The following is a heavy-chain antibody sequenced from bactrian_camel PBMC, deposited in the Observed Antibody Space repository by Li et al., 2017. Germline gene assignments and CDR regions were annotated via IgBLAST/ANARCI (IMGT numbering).Heavy chain of an antibody. CDR2: IDIDGTT. CDR1: GYTHDRYC. Sequence: HVQLVESGGGSVQAGGSLRLSCSASGYTHDRYCMAWFRQAPGKEREGIAAIDIDGTTTYAESVKGRFTISRDNAKNTVYLQMNSLKTEDTAVYYCATRGYYSEYGVSYWGQGTQVTVS. CDR3: ATRGYYSEYGVSY. D-gene: IGHD4*01. V-gene: IGHV3S55*01. J-gene: IGHJ4*01.